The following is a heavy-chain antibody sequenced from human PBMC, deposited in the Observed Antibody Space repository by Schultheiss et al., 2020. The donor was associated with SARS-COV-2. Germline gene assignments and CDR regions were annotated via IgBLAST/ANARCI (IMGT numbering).Heavy chain of an antibody. V-gene: IGHV3-23*01. CDR1: GFTFSSYA. J-gene: IGHJ4*02. Sequence: GESLKISCAASGFTFSSYAMSWVRQAPGKGLEWVSAISGSGGSTYYADSVKGRFTISRDNSKNTLSLQMNSLRAEDTAVYYCARVAYSYGYVTNWGQGTLVTVSS. D-gene: IGHD5-18*01. CDR2: ISGSGGST. CDR3: ARVAYSYGYVTN.